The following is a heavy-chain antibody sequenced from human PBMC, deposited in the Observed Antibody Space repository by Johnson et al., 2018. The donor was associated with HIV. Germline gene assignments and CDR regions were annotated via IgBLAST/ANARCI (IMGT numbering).Heavy chain of an antibody. V-gene: IGHV3-9*01. CDR3: AKGGDYGEDDAFDI. D-gene: IGHD2-21*01. J-gene: IGHJ3*02. CDR1: GFTFDDYA. Sequence: VQLVESGGGVVQPGRSLRLSCAASGFTFDDYAMHWVRQAPGKGLEWVSGISWNSGSIGYADSVKGRFTISRDNAKNSLYLQMNSLRAEDTALYYCAKGGDYGEDDAFDIWGPGTMVTVSS. CDR2: ISWNSGSI.